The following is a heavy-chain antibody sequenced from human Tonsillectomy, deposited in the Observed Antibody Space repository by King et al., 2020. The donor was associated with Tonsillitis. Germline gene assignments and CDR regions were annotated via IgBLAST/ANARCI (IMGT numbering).Heavy chain of an antibody. CDR3: ARWSPRWTSGGWPDY. V-gene: IGHV3-23*04. D-gene: IGHD6-19*01. Sequence: VQLVESGGGLVKPGRSLRLSCAASGFTFSSYAMNWVRQAPGKGLEWLSVISGTGGATYYADSIKGRFTVSRDNTRNTLYLQMSSLTAEDTAVYYCARWSPRWTSGGWPDYWGQGTLVTVST. CDR2: ISGTGGAT. J-gene: IGHJ4*02. CDR1: GFTFSSYA.